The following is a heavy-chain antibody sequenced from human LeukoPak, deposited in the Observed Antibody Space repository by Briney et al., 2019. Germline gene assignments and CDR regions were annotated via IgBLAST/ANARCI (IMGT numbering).Heavy chain of an antibody. J-gene: IGHJ4*02. CDR3: ARGLYDSSGTFDY. Sequence: SETLSLTCTVSGGSISSYYGSWIRQPPGKGLEWIGYIYYSGSTNYNPSLKSRVTISVDTSKNQFSLKLSSVTAADTAVYYCARGLYDSSGTFDYWGQGTLVTVSS. CDR1: GGSISSYY. V-gene: IGHV4-59*01. CDR2: IYYSGST. D-gene: IGHD3-22*01.